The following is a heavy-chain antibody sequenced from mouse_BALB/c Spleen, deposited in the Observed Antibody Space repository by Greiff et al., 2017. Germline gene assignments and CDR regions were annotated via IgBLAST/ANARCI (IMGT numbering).Heavy chain of an antibody. Sequence: EVKVEESGGGLVQPGGSRKLSCAASGFTFSSFGMHWVRQAPEKGLEWVAYISSGSSTIYYADTVKGRFTISRDNPKNTLFLQMTSLRSEDTAMYYCARIVVWGMDYWGQGTSVTVSS. CDR3: ARIVVWGMDY. V-gene: IGHV5-17*02. D-gene: IGHD2-10*02. CDR2: ISSGSSTI. CDR1: GFTFSSFG. J-gene: IGHJ4*01.